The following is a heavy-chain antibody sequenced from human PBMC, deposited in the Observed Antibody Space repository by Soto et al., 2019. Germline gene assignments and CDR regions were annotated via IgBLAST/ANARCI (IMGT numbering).Heavy chain of an antibody. Sequence: NPSETLSLTCVVSDGSISTYDWWTWVRQPPGKGLEWIGKMFHSGGADYSPSLKSRVTISADSSKNHFSLRLTAVTAADTAVYYCATGNVDSMLEYWGRGTQVTVSS. J-gene: IGHJ4*02. CDR3: ATGNVDSMLEY. D-gene: IGHD3-3*01. CDR1: DGSISTYDW. V-gene: IGHV4-4*02. CDR2: MFHSGGA.